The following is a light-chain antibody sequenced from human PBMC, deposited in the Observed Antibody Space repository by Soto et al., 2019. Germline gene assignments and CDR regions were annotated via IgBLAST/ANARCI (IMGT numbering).Light chain of an antibody. Sequence: EIVLTQSPATLSVSPGERVILSCRASQSVDISLAWYQQKPGQAPRLLIYGASTRATDMPGTFSGRGSGTEFTLTISDLQSEDFAVYFCQHYDIWPLTFGGGTKVDIK. J-gene: IGKJ4*01. V-gene: IGKV3-15*01. CDR2: GAS. CDR1: QSVDIS. CDR3: QHYDIWPLT.